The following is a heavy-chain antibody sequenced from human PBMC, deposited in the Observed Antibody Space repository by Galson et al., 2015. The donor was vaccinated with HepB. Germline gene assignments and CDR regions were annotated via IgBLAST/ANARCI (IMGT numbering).Heavy chain of an antibody. CDR1: GFTVSSNY. CDR3: ARLQQLAFDY. V-gene: IGHV3-66*04. CDR2: IYSGGST. J-gene: IGHJ4*02. Sequence: SLRLSCAASGFTVSSNYMSWVRQAPGKGLEWVSIIYSGGSTYYADSVKGRFTISRDNSKNTLYLQMNSLRAEDTAVYYCARLQQLAFDYWGQGTLVTVSS. D-gene: IGHD6-13*01.